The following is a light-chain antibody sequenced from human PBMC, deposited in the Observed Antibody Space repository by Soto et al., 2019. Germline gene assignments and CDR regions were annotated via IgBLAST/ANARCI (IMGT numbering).Light chain of an antibody. CDR2: AAS. Sequence: EIVMTQSPATLSVSPGERATLSCRASQSVSSNLAWYQQKPGQAPSLLIYAASTRATGIPARFSGSGSGTEFTLTISSLQSEDFAVYYCQQYNYWPPPITFGQGTRLEIK. V-gene: IGKV3-15*01. CDR1: QSVSSN. J-gene: IGKJ5*01. CDR3: QQYNYWPPPIT.